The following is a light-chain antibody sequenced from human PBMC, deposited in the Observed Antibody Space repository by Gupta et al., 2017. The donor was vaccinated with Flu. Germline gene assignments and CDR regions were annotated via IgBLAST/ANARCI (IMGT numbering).Light chain of an antibody. Sequence: EMVVTQSPASLSVSPGERATLSCRASQSVRSHLAWYQQKPGQAPTLLIYGASTRAAGIPPRFSGSGSGTDFTLTISSLQSDDFAVYYCQIYNTWPPSTFGPGTRLDVK. CDR2: GAS. J-gene: IGKJ3*01. CDR3: QIYNTWPPST. V-gene: IGKV3-15*01. CDR1: QSVRSH.